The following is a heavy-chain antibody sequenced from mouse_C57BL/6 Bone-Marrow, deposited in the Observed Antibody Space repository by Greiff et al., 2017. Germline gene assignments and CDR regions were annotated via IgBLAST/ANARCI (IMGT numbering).Heavy chain of an antibody. CDR1: GYTFTSYG. Sequence: QVQLQQSGAELARPGASVKLSCKASGYTFTSYGISWVKQRTGQGLEWIGEIYPRSGNTYYDEKFKGKATLTADKSSSTAYMELRSLTSEDSAVYFCARQLRLRPLAYWGQGTLVTVSA. J-gene: IGHJ3*01. CDR2: IYPRSGNT. V-gene: IGHV1-81*01. CDR3: ARQLRLRPLAY. D-gene: IGHD3-2*02.